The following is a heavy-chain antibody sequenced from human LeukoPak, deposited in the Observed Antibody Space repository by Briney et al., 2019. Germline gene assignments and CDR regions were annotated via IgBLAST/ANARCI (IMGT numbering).Heavy chain of an antibody. V-gene: IGHV4-38-2*02. CDR1: GYSFTSGHY. CDR3: ARVWGYSYGYALDY. Sequence: PSETLSLTCSVSGYSFTSGHYWGWIRQPPGKGLEWIAYIYHTGSAHYNPSLKSRVTISVDTSKNQFSLKLSSVTAADTAVYYCARVWGYSYGYALDYWGQGTLVTVSS. J-gene: IGHJ4*02. D-gene: IGHD5-18*01. CDR2: IYHTGSA.